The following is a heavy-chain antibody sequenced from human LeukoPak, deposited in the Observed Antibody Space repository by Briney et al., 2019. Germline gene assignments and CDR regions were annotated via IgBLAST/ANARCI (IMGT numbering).Heavy chain of an antibody. V-gene: IGHV3-23*01. D-gene: IGHD1-26*01. J-gene: IGHJ4*02. CDR1: GFTFSSYA. CDR3: AKHIIVGTTKSMDS. CDR2: ISTSAGDT. Sequence: GGSLRLSCAASGFTFSSYAMSWVRQAPGKGLEWVSAISTSAGDTYNTDPVKGRFTICRDNSENTLFLQMNSLRAEDTAVYYCAKHIIVGTTKSMDSWGQGTLVTVSS.